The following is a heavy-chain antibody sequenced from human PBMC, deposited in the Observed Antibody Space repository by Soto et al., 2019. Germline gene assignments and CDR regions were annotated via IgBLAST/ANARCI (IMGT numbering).Heavy chain of an antibody. D-gene: IGHD6-19*01. Sequence: QVQLVESGGGVVQPGRSLRLSCAASGFTFSDYGMHWVRQAPGKGLEWVAIISYDGSNEDYADSVKGRFAVSRDNSKHTLYLQMNSLRVEDTAMYYCAKDVYIRGWYGDYWGQGTLVTVSS. J-gene: IGHJ4*02. CDR3: AKDVYIRGWYGDY. CDR2: ISYDGSNE. V-gene: IGHV3-30*18. CDR1: GFTFSDYG.